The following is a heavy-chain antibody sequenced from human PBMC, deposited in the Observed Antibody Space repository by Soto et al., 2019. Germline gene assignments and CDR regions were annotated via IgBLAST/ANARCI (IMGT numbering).Heavy chain of an antibody. V-gene: IGHV1-8*01. CDR3: AKHYYDSSGYPFIDS. D-gene: IGHD3-22*01. Sequence: ASVKVSCKASGYTFSSYDFNWVRQAAGQGLEWMGWMNPNSDNTGYAQKFQGRITMTRNTSISTAYMELSSLRSEDTAVYYCAKHYYDSSGYPFIDSWGQGTLVTVS. J-gene: IGHJ4*02. CDR2: MNPNSDNT. CDR1: GYTFSSYD.